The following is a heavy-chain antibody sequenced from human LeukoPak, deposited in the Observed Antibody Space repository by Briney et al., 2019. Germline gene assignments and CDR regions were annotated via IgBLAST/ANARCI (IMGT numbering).Heavy chain of an antibody. CDR1: GFTFSSYW. D-gene: IGHD7-27*01. J-gene: IGHJ4*02. V-gene: IGHV3-7*01. CDR2: IKQDGSEK. CDR3: ARARTGDLSDY. Sequence: GGSLRLSCAASGFTFSSYWMSWVRQAPGKGLEWVANIKQDGSEKYYVDSVKGRFTISKDNAKNSLYLQMNSLRAEDTAVYYCARARTGDLSDYWGQGTLVTVSS.